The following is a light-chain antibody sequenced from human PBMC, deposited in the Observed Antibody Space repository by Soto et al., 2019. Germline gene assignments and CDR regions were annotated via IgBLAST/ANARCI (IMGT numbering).Light chain of an antibody. CDR2: GAS. J-gene: IGKJ1*01. Sequence: EIVLTQSPGSLSLSPGQRATLSCRASQSVDTTFFDWYQKKPGQAPRLLIYGASKRATGIPDRFSGSGSGTDFTLIISRLEPEDFAVYYFQQYMSSVTFGQGTKVEIK. CDR3: QQYMSSVT. V-gene: IGKV3-20*01. CDR1: QSVDTTF.